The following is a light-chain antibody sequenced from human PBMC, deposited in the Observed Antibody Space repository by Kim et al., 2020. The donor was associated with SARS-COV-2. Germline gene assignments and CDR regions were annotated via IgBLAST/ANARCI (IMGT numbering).Light chain of an antibody. CDR1: QSVSSSY. CDR2: GAS. Sequence: EIVLTQSPATLSLSPGERAALSCRASQSVSSSYLSWYQQRPGQAPRLLNYGASSRATATPVRFSGSGSGSAFTLTITGLEPDDFAVYYWQKYGTSPLTFGGGTKVDIK. CDR3: QKYGTSPLT. V-gene: IGKV3-20*01. J-gene: IGKJ4*01.